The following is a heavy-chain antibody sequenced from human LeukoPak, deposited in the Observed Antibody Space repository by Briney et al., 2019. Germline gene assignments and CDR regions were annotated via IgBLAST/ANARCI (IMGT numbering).Heavy chain of an antibody. CDR1: GFTFSSYG. CDR3: AKDGRGYSYVDWYFDL. Sequence: GGSLRLSCAASGFTFSSYGMHWVRQAPGKGLEWVAVISYDGSNKYYADSVKGRFTISRDNSKNTLYLQMNSLRAEDTAVYYCAKDGRGYSYVDWYFDLWGRGTLVTVSS. CDR2: ISYDGSNK. D-gene: IGHD5-18*01. J-gene: IGHJ2*01. V-gene: IGHV3-30*18.